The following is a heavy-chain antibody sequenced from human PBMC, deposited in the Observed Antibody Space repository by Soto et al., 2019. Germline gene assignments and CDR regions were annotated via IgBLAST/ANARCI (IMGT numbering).Heavy chain of an antibody. CDR3: ARSPEEVYAIALPYYYYGMDV. D-gene: IGHD2-8*01. Sequence: PSETLSLTCTVSGGSIGGSSDYWGWIRQPPGKGLEWIGSIYYSGSTYYNPSLKSRVTISVDTSKNQFSLKLSSVTAADTAVYYCARSPEEVYAIALPYYYYGMDVGGQGTTVTVSS. V-gene: IGHV4-39*01. CDR2: IYYSGST. J-gene: IGHJ6*02. CDR1: GGSIGGSSDY.